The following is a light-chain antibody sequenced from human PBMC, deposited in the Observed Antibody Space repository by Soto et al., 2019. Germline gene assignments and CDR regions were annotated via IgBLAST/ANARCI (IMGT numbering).Light chain of an antibody. Sequence: QSALTQPASVSGSPGQSITISCTGTSSDVGGYNYVSWYQQYPGKAPKLMIYDVTTRPSGVSSRFSGSKSGNTASLTISGLQAEDEADYYYSSFTTSSTWVFGAGTKLTVL. CDR3: SSFTTSSTWV. CDR2: DVT. V-gene: IGLV2-14*01. J-gene: IGLJ3*02. CDR1: SSDVGGYNY.